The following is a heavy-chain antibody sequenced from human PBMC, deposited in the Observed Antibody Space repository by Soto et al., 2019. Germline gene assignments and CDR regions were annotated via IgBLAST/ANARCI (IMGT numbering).Heavy chain of an antibody. J-gene: IGHJ6*02. Sequence: GGSLRLSCAASGFTFSSYGMHWVRQAPGKGLEWVAVIWYDGSNKYYADSVKGRFTISRDNSKNTLYLQMNSLRAEDTAVYYCERQISSSGSYYIRYGMDVWGQGTTVTVSS. CDR1: GFTFSSYG. D-gene: IGHD3-10*01. CDR2: IWYDGSNK. CDR3: ERQISSSGSYYIRYGMDV. V-gene: IGHV3-33*01.